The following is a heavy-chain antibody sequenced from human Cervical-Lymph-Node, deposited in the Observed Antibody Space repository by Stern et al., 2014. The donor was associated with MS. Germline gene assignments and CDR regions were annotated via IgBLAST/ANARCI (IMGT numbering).Heavy chain of an antibody. CDR1: GYTFTSYG. D-gene: IGHD6-25*01. CDR3: ARSGTRVPRGY. J-gene: IGHJ4*02. Sequence: VQLVQSGPEVKKPGASVKVSCKASGYTFTSYGIAWVRQAPGQGLEWMGWSSAYNDNTNYERKLQGRATLTTNTTTSTAYMELRSLRSDDTAIYFCARSGTRVPRGYWGQGTLITVSS. CDR2: SSAYNDNT. V-gene: IGHV1-18*04.